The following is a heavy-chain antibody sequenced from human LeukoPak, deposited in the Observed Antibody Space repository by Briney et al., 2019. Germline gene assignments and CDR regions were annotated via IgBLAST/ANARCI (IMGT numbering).Heavy chain of an antibody. J-gene: IGHJ5*02. CDR1: GGSISSYY. D-gene: IGHD6-19*01. Sequence: SETLSLTCTVSGGSISSYYWSWIRQPPGKGLEWIGYIYYSGSTNYNPSLKSRVTMSVDTSKNQFSLKLSSVTAADTAVYYCARVRSSGWGDRFDPWGQGTLVTVSS. V-gene: IGHV4-59*12. CDR2: IYYSGST. CDR3: ARVRSSGWGDRFDP.